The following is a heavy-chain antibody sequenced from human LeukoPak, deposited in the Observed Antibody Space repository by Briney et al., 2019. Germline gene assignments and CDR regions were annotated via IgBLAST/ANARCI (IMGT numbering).Heavy chain of an antibody. Sequence: PSETLSLTCTVFGGSISSYSWSWIRQPPGKGLEWIGYIYTSGNTNYNPSLKSRVSISVDTSKNQFSLTLSSVTAADTAVYYCARLTFLIGSYDAFDMWGQGTMVTVSS. CDR3: ARLTFLIGSYDAFDM. CDR1: GGSISSYS. CDR2: IYTSGNT. V-gene: IGHV4-4*09. D-gene: IGHD1-26*01. J-gene: IGHJ3*02.